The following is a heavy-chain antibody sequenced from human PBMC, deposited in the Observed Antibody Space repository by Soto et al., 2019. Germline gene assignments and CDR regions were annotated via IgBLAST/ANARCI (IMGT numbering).Heavy chain of an antibody. V-gene: IGHV4-59*01. D-gene: IGHD2-15*01. CDR3: ARSLVAAATRLEPTFEY. Sequence: SETLSRTCTVSCGSISSYYWSCIRQPPWKGLEWIVYIYYSGSTNYNPSLKSRVTISVDTSKNQFSLKLSSVTAADTAVYYCARSLVAAATRLEPTFEYGGQGTLVTLSS. J-gene: IGHJ4*02. CDR1: CGSISSYY. CDR2: IYYSGST.